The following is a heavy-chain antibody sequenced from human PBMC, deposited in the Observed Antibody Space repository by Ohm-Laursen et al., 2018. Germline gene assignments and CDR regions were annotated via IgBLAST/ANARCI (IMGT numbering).Heavy chain of an antibody. Sequence: SETLSLTCTVSGGSISNYYWSWTRQTAGKGLELIGRINTSGSTNYNPSLKSRVTMSVDTSKNQFSLKLNSVTAADTAVYYCARDYAGAIDYWGQGTLVTVSS. CDR3: ARDYAGAIDY. CDR2: INTSGST. CDR1: GGSISNYY. D-gene: IGHD1-26*01. V-gene: IGHV4-4*07. J-gene: IGHJ4*02.